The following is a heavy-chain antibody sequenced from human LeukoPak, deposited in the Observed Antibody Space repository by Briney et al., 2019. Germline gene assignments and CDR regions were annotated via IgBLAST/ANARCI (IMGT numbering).Heavy chain of an antibody. CDR2: INAGNGNT. V-gene: IGHV1-3*01. J-gene: IGHJ3*02. CDR3: ATGGRWELPRPYSFDI. Sequence: ASVKVSCKASGYTFTSYAMHWVRQAPGQRLEWMGWINAGNGNTKYSQEFQGRVTITRDTSASTAYMELRSLRSDDTAVYYCATGGRWELPRPYSFDIWGQGTMVTVSS. D-gene: IGHD1-26*01. CDR1: GYTFTSYA.